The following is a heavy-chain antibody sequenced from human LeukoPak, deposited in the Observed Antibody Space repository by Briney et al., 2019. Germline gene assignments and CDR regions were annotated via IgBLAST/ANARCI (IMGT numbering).Heavy chain of an antibody. J-gene: IGHJ4*02. D-gene: IGHD6-6*01. Sequence: ASVKVSCKASGYTFTGYYIHWVRQAPGQGLEWMGWINPNSGGTNYAQKFQGRVTMTRDTSISTAYMELSRLRSDDTAVYYCARERNSASSGYGYWGQGTLVTVSS. CDR1: GYTFTGYY. CDR2: INPNSGGT. V-gene: IGHV1-2*02. CDR3: ARERNSASSGYGY.